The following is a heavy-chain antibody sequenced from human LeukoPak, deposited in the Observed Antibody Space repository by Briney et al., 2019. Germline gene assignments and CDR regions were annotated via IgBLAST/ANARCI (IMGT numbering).Heavy chain of an antibody. CDR3: ARVAHVGPNFDH. V-gene: IGHV4-38-2*02. CDR2: IFNTGNT. J-gene: IGHJ4*02. CDR1: GDSIRSEYY. D-gene: IGHD1-26*01. Sequence: SETLSPTCTVSGDSIRSEYYWGWIRQSPGKGLEWIASIFNTGNTFYNPSLKSRVTMSVDRSKNQFSLNLKSVTAADTAVYFCARVAHVGPNFDHWGQGSLVSVSS.